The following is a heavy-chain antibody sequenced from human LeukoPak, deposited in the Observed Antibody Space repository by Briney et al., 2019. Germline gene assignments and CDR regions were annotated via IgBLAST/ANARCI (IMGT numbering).Heavy chain of an antibody. D-gene: IGHD6-19*01. CDR2: IRFDGTTE. Sequence: GGSLGLSCAASGFTLTDYNMHWVRQAPGMGLEYVAFIRFDGTTEYYADSVKGRFTMSRDKSKNTLYMQMNSLRREDTAVHYCARGAAVAVDLWGQGTLVTVSS. CDR3: ARGAAVAVDL. V-gene: IGHV3-30*02. CDR1: GFTLTDYN. J-gene: IGHJ5*02.